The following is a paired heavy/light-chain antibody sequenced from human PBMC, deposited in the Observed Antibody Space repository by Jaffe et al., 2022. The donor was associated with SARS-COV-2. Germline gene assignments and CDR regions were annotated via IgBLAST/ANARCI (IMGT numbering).Heavy chain of an antibody. V-gene: IGHV3-53*01. CDR1: GITVSSNY. J-gene: IGHJ4*02. CDR2: IYSDGST. Sequence: EVQLVESGGGLIQPGGSLRLSCAASGITVSSNYMSWVRQAPGKGLEWVSVIYSDGSTYYADSVKGRFIISRDNSKNTVLLQMKSLRAEDTAVYYCAREAGYSTTSEYWGQGTLVTVSS. D-gene: IGHD6-13*01. CDR3: AREAGYSTTSEY.
Light chain of an antibody. CDR1: QGISIY. V-gene: IGKV1-39*01. Sequence: DIQMTQSPASLSASVGDRVTIACRASQGISIYLNWYQQKPGKAPTLLIYHASSLQSGVPSRFSGSGSGTDFTLTISSLQPEDFATYYCQQTYSIPRTFGQGTKVEIK. CDR3: QQTYSIPRT. J-gene: IGKJ1*01. CDR2: HAS.